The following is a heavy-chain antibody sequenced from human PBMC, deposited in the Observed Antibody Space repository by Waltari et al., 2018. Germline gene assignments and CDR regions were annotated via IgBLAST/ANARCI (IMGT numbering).Heavy chain of an antibody. D-gene: IGHD3-3*01. J-gene: IGHJ4*02. V-gene: IGHV4-34*01. CDR2: INHSGST. CDR3: ARITSRLRFLEWLPLGDY. CDR1: GGSFSGYY. Sequence: QVQLQQWGAGLLKPSETLSLTCAVYGGSFSGYYWSWIRQPPGKGLEWIGEINHSGSTNYHPSLKRRVTISVDTSKNQFSLKLGSVTAADTAVYYCARITSRLRFLEWLPLGDYWGQGTLVTVSS.